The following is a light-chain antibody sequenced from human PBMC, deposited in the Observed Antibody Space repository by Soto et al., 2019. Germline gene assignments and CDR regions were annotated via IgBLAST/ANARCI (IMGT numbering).Light chain of an antibody. CDR3: QQYYTSPT. CDR1: QGISSY. CDR2: AAS. V-gene: IGKV1-8*01. Sequence: AIRMTQSPSSFSGSTGDRFTITCRASQGISSYLAWYQQKPGKAPKLLIYAASTLQSGVPSRFSGSGSGTDFTLTISCLQSEDFATYYCQQYYTSPTFDQGTRLEIK. J-gene: IGKJ5*01.